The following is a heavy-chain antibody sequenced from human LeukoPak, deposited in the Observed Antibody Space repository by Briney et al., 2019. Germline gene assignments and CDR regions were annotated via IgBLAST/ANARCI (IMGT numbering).Heavy chain of an antibody. CDR1: GGSFSGYY. J-gene: IGHJ4*02. CDR3: ARFPYSSLNY. CDR2: IKHSGST. D-gene: IGHD5-18*01. V-gene: IGHV4-34*01. Sequence: PSETLSLTCAVYGGSFSGYYWSWIRQPPGKGLEWIGEIKHSGSTNYNPSLKSRVTISVDTSKNQFYLKLSSVTAADTAVYYCARFPYSSLNYWGQGTLVTVSS.